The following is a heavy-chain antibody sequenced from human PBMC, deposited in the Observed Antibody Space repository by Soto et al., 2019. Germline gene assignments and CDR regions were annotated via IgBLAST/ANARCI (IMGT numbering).Heavy chain of an antibody. CDR2: IYWDDDK. J-gene: IGHJ4*02. V-gene: IGHV2-5*02. CDR3: ARIFLYGSGRRYYFDY. Sequence: QITLKESGPTLVKPTQTLTLTCTFSGFSLSTSGVGVGWIRQPPGKALEWLALIYWDDDKRYSPSLKSRLTITKDTSKNQVVLTMTNMDPVDTATYYGARIFLYGSGRRYYFDYWGQGTLVTVSS. D-gene: IGHD3-10*01. CDR1: GFSLSTSGVG.